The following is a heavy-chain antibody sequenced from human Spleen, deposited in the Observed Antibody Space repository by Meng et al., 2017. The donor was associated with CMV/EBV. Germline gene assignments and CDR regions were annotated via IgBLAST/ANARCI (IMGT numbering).Heavy chain of an antibody. V-gene: IGHV4-39*07. CDR2: IYYSGST. CDR3: AREVSGDFWSGYYLDY. D-gene: IGHD3-3*01. Sequence: GSLRLSCTVSGGSISSSSYYWGWIRQPPGKGLEWIGSIYYSGSTYYNPSRKSRVTISVDTSKNQFSLKLSSVTAADTAVYYCAREVSGDFWSGYYLDYWGQGTLVTVSS. J-gene: IGHJ4*02. CDR1: GGSISSSSYY.